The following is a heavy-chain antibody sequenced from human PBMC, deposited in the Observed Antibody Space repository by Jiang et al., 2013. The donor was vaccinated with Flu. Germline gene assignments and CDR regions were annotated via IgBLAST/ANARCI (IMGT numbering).Heavy chain of an antibody. J-gene: IGHJ6*02. CDR1: GYTFTSYY. V-gene: IGHV1-46*01. CDR3: ARDLIPVVVPAVRYYGMDV. D-gene: IGHD2-2*01. CDR2: INPSGGST. Sequence: GAEVKKPGASVKVSCKASGYTFTSYYMHWVRQAPGQGLEWMGIINPSGGSTSYAQKFQGRVTMTRDTSTSTVYMELSSLRSEDTAVYYCARDLIPVVVPAVRYYGMDVWGQGTTVTVSS.